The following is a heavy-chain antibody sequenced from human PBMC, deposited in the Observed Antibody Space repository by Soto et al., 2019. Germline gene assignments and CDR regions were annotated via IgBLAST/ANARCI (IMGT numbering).Heavy chain of an antibody. Sequence: SATLSLTCTIPGGSISRYYWSWIRQPPGKGLEWIGYIYYDGSTNYSPSLKSRVTISVNRAENQFSLGLSSVTASDTAVYYCARAGYSYGFGYHYDYWGEGALVTVS. V-gene: IGHV4-59*01. D-gene: IGHD5-18*01. CDR3: ARAGYSYGFGYHYDY. CDR2: IYYDGST. CDR1: GGSISRYY. J-gene: IGHJ4*02.